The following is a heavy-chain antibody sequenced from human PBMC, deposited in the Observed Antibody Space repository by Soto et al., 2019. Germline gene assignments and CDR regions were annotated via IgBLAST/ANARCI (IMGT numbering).Heavy chain of an antibody. J-gene: IGHJ4*02. CDR2: INHSGIT. CDR1: GGSFSGYY. V-gene: IGHV4-34*01. D-gene: IGHD6-19*01. Sequence: SETLSLTCAVYGGSFSGYYWSRIRQPPGKGLEWLGEINHSGITDYNPSLKSRITISIDTSKKQFSLKLNSVTAADTAVYYCAIGPRMWLAGGGYWGQGTQVTVSS. CDR3: AIGPRMWLAGGGY.